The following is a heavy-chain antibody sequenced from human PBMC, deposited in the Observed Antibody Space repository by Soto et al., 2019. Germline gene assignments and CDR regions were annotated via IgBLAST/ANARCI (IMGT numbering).Heavy chain of an antibody. V-gene: IGHV4-31*03. D-gene: IGHD5-12*01. CDR3: AREEAGYVSY. J-gene: IGHJ4*02. Sequence: SETLSLTCTVSGGSISSGGYYWGWIRQHPGKGLEWIAYIYYTGSTYYNPSLKSRGTISVDTSKKQFSLKLSSVTAAATAVYYCAREEAGYVSYWGQGTLVTVSS. CDR2: IYYTGST. CDR1: GGSISSGGYY.